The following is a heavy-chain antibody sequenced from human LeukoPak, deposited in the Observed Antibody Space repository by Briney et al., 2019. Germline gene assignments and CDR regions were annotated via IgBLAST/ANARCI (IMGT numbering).Heavy chain of an antibody. D-gene: IGHD2-15*01. V-gene: IGHV4-61*02. CDR1: GGSISSGGYY. Sequence: PSQTLSLTCTVSGGSISSGGYYWSWIRQPAGKGLEWIGRIYTSGTTNYNPSLKSRVTISLDTSKNQLSLKLSSVTAADTALYYCARGPGISGGIFDDYWGQGTLVTVSS. CDR2: IYTSGTT. J-gene: IGHJ4*02. CDR3: ARGPGISGGIFDDY.